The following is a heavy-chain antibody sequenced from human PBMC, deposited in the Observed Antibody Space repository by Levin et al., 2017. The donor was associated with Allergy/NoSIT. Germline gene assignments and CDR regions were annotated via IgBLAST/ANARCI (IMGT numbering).Heavy chain of an antibody. CDR1: GFTFSSYW. D-gene: IGHD2-15*01. CDR3: ASGYCSGGSCSSAMKD. V-gene: IGHV3-7*01. Sequence: GGSLRLSCAASGFTFSSYWMTWVRQAPGKGLEWVANIKEDGSEKYYVDSVKGRFTISRDNAKNSLYLQMNSLRAEDTAVYYCASGYCSGGSCSSAMKDWGQGTLVTVSS. CDR2: IKEDGSEK. J-gene: IGHJ4*02.